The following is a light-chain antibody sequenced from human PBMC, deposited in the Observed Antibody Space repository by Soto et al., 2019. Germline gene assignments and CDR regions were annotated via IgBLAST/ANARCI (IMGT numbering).Light chain of an antibody. CDR2: GAS. J-gene: IGKJ5*01. Sequence: MVLTQSPGTLSLSPGERATLSCRASQSVSSNHLAWYQQKPGQAPRLLIYGASTRATGVPARFSGSGSGTGFTLTISSLEPEDFAVYYCHQRSNWPPDTFGQGTRLEIK. CDR1: QSVSSN. V-gene: IGKV3-11*01. CDR3: HQRSNWPPDT.